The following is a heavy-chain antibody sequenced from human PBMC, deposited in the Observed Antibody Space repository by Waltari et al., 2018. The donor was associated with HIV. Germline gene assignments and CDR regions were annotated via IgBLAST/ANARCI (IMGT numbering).Heavy chain of an antibody. CDR3: ASARETMGVDFES. CDR2: IIPMLNTA. J-gene: IGHJ4*02. D-gene: IGHD3-10*01. CDR1: GRELTRSC. Sequence: QLVQSGAAVSKPLPSVSVSSQAPGRELTRSCTNWLRQVNGQGLEGRGRIIPMLNTAKNAQKCQGRVTITADKSTSTAYMELSSLKSDDTGVYYCASARETMGVDFESWGQGSLVTVSS. V-gene: IGHV1-69*04.